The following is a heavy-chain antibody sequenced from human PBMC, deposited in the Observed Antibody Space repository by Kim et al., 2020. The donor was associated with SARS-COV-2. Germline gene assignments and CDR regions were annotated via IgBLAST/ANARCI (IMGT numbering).Heavy chain of an antibody. D-gene: IGHD1-7*01. CDR3: ARTLASGTTDY. CDR2: IYYSGST. J-gene: IGHJ4*02. CDR1: GGSISSYY. V-gene: IGHV4-59*13. Sequence: SETLSLTCTVSGGSISSYYWSWIRQPPGKGLEWIGYIYYSGSTNYNPSLKSRVTISVDTSKNQFSLKLSSVTAADTAVYYCARTLASGTTDYWGQGTLVTVSS.